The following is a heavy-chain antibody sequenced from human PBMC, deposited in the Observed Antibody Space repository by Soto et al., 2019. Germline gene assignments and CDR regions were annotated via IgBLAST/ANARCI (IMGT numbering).Heavy chain of an antibody. CDR1: GFTSSSYA. D-gene: IGHD1-1*01. Sequence: GGSLRLSCAASGFTSSSYAMHWVRQAPGKGLEWVAVISYDGSNKYYADSVKGRFTISRDNSKNTLYLQMNSLRTEDTAVYYCARDRLRYNWNDFPYYYYGMDVWGQGTTVTVSS. CDR3: ARDRLRYNWNDFPYYYYGMDV. V-gene: IGHV3-30-3*01. CDR2: ISYDGSNK. J-gene: IGHJ6*02.